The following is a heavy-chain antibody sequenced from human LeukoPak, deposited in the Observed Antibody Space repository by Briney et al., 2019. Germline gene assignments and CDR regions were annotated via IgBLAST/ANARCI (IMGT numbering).Heavy chain of an antibody. Sequence: ASVKVSCKASGYTFTSYGISWVRQAPGQGLEWMVWISAYNGNTDYAQKLQGRVTMTTDTSTSTAYMELRSLRSDDTAVYYCAREAGITMVRGVEFDYWGQGTLVTVSS. V-gene: IGHV1-18*01. J-gene: IGHJ4*02. CDR2: ISAYNGNT. D-gene: IGHD3-10*01. CDR1: GYTFTSYG. CDR3: AREAGITMVRGVEFDY.